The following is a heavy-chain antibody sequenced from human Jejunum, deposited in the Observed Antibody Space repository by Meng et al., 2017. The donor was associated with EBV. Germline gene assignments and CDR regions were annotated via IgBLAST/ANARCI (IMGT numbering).Heavy chain of an antibody. J-gene: IGHJ5*02. CDR2: MNPSNGKA. Sequence: QVQLGQSGDEVKKPGASVKVSCKASGFTFTNYDINWVRQASGQGLEWMGWMNPSNGKAGYAQKFQGRVTMTRDASTSTAYMELSSLRSDDTAVYFCARGAQPIDLWGQGTLVTVSS. D-gene: IGHD3-3*01. V-gene: IGHV1-8*01. CDR1: GFTFTNYD. CDR3: ARGAQPIDL.